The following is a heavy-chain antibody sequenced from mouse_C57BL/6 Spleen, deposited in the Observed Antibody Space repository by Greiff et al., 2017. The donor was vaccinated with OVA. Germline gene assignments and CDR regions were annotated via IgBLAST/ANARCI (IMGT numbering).Heavy chain of an antibody. CDR1: GYTFTSYW. D-gene: IGHD1-1*01. CDR3: ARELQTGYFDV. Sequence: VQLQQPGAELVRPGSSVKLSCKASGYTFTSYWMDWVKQRPGQGLEWIGNIYPSDSETHYNQKFKDKATLTVDKSSSTAYMQLSSLTSEDSAVYYCARELQTGYFDVWGTGTTVTVSS. V-gene: IGHV1-61*01. CDR2: IYPSDSET. J-gene: IGHJ1*03.